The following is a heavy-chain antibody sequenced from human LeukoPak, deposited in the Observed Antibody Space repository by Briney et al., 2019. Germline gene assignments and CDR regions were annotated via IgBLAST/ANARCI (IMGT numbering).Heavy chain of an antibody. D-gene: IGHD6-13*01. CDR2: IAYDGSSP. J-gene: IGHJ4*02. CDR3: ARVGGSNWHPLDY. Sequence: GGSLRLSCAASGFTFSSYGMHWVRQAPGEGLEWVAAIAYDGSSPHYGDSVKGRFITSRDNSKSALYLQMNSLRVEDTGIYYCARVGGSNWHPLDYWGQGTLVTVSS. CDR1: GFTFSSYG. V-gene: IGHV3-30*03.